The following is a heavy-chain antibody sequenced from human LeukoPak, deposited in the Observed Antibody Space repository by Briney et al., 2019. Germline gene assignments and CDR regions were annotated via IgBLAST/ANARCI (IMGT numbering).Heavy chain of an antibody. CDR3: AGGLVVRLESCDY. CDR2: INPNSGGT. J-gene: IGHJ4*02. V-gene: IGHV1-2*02. CDR1: GYTFTGYY. Sequence: GASVKVSCKASGYTFTGYYMHWVRQAPGQGLEWMGWINPNSGGTNYAQKFQGRVTMTRDTSIGTAYMELSRLRSDDTAVYYCAGGLVVRLESCDYWGQGTLVTVSS. D-gene: IGHD2-2*01.